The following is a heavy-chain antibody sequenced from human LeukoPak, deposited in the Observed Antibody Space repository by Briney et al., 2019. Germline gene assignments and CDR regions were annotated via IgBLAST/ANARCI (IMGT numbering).Heavy chain of an antibody. CDR1: GDSVSSNSAA. Sequence: ASQTLSLTCAISGDSVSSNSAAWNWIRQSPSRGLEWLGRTYYRSKWYNDYAVSVKSRITINPDTSKNQFSLQLNSVTPEDTAVYYCAGGGQWLVQGWFDPWGQGTLVTVSS. CDR3: AGGGQWLVQGWFDP. D-gene: IGHD6-19*01. J-gene: IGHJ5*02. V-gene: IGHV6-1*01. CDR2: TYYRSKWYN.